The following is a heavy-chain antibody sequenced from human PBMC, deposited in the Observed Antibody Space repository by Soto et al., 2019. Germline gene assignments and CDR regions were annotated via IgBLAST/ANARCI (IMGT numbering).Heavy chain of an antibody. V-gene: IGHV3-66*01. J-gene: IGHJ3*02. Sequence: GGSLRLSCAASGFTVSSNYMSWVRQAPGKGLEWVSVIYSGGSTYYADSVKGRFTISRDNSKNTLYLQMNSLRAEDTAVYYCARDSGRWLTNHDAFDIWGQGTMVTVSS. CDR1: GFTVSSNY. CDR3: ARDSGRWLTNHDAFDI. CDR2: IYSGGST. D-gene: IGHD3-10*01.